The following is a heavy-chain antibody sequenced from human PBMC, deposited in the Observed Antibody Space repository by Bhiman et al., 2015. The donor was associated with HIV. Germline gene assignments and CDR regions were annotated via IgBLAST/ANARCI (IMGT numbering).Heavy chain of an antibody. D-gene: IGHD6-6*01. CDR2: ISGSGGST. CDR1: GFTFSSYA. V-gene: IGHV3-23*01. Sequence: EVQLLESGGGLVQPGGSLRLSCAASGFTFSSYAMSWVRQAPGKGLEWVSAISGSGGSTYYADSVKGRFTISRDNSKNTLYLQMNSLRAEDTAVYYCAKDLALGSSSGNYFDYWGQGTLVTASS. J-gene: IGHJ4*02. CDR3: AKDLALGSSSGNYFDY.